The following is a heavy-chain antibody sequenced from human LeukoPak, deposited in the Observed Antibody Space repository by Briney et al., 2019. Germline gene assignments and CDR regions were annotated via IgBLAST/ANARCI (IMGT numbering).Heavy chain of an antibody. Sequence: YXSWIRXAPGKGLEWVSYISSSGSTIYYADSVKGRFTISRDNAKNSLYLQMNSLRAEDTAVYYCARDYYDSSDTNWFDPWGQGTLVTVSS. CDR3: ARDYYDSSDTNWFDP. J-gene: IGHJ5*02. CDR1: Y. V-gene: IGHV3-11*01. CDR2: ISSSGSTI. D-gene: IGHD3-22*01.